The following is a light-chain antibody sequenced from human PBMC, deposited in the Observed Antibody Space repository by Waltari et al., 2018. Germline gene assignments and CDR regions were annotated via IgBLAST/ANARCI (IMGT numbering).Light chain of an antibody. Sequence: YELTQPPSVSVSPGQTASVPCSGDTLGGKSVYWYQQKAGQPPVLVMYHDNKRPSGIPGRFSGSNSGNTATLTISGTQVMDEADYYCQAWDSRAVVFGGGTKLTVL. V-gene: IGLV3-1*01. J-gene: IGLJ2*01. CDR3: QAWDSRAVV. CDR1: TLGGKS. CDR2: HDN.